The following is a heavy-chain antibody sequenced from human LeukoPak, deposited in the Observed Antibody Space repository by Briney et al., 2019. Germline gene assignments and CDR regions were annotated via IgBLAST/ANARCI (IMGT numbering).Heavy chain of an antibody. J-gene: IGHJ4*02. CDR3: ATWAHRWDFDY. CDR1: RYTLHEFS. Sequence: GASVKLSCSVSRYTLHEFSKHWVRQASGKGLEGMGGFDSEYGGKIYAQIVKRSVTITEDTSTDTAYMEMSSLRAGDTAVYYCATWAHRWDFDYWGQGTLVTVSS. D-gene: IGHD1-26*01. V-gene: IGHV1-24*01. CDR2: FDSEYGGK.